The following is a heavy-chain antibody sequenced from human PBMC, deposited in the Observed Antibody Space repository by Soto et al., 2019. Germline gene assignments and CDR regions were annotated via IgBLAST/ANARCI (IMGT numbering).Heavy chain of an antibody. D-gene: IGHD3-3*01. J-gene: IGHJ6*02. Sequence: PGESLKISCAASGFTFSSYGMHWVRQAPGKGLEWVAVISYDGSNKYYADSVKGRFTISRDNSKNTLYLQMNSLRAEDTAVYYCAKATIFDNYYGMDVWGQGTTVTVSS. CDR3: AKATIFDNYYGMDV. CDR1: GFTFSSYG. V-gene: IGHV3-30*18. CDR2: ISYDGSNK.